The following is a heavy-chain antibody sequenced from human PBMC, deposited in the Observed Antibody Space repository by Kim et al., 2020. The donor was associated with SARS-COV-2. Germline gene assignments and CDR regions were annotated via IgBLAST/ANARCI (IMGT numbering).Heavy chain of an antibody. Sequence: AKWYNDYSPYVKGRITISPDTSKNPFSLQLNSVSPEDTAVYYCARGYAFDIWGPGTLVTVSS. CDR3: ARGYAFDI. CDR2: AKWYN. J-gene: IGHJ3*02. V-gene: IGHV6-1*01.